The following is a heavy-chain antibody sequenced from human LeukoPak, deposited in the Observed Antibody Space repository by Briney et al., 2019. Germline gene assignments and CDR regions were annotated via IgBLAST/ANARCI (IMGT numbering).Heavy chain of an antibody. CDR2: INTNTGNP. CDR3: ARVRGDFWSGYYTGNVWFDP. J-gene: IGHJ5*02. D-gene: IGHD3-3*01. CDR1: GYTFISYA. V-gene: IGHV7-4-1*02. Sequence: ASVKVSCKASGYTFISYAMNWVRQAPGQGLEWMGWINTNTGNPTYAQGFTGRFVFSLDTSVSTAYLQISSLKAEDTAVYYCARVRGDFWSGYYTGNVWFDPWGQGTLVTVSS.